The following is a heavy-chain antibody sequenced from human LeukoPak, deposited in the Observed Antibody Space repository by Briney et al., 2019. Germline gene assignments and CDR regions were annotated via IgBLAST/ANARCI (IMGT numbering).Heavy chain of an antibody. CDR3: ARDPGSENWFDP. V-gene: IGHV4-34*01. CDR1: GGSFSGYY. CDR2: INHSGST. J-gene: IGHJ5*02. Sequence: TSETLSLTCAVYGGSFSGYYWSWTRQPPGKGLEWIGEINHSGSTNYNPSLKSRVTISVDTSKNQFSLKLSSVTAADTAVYYCARDPGSENWFDPWGQGTLVTVSS. D-gene: IGHD3-10*01.